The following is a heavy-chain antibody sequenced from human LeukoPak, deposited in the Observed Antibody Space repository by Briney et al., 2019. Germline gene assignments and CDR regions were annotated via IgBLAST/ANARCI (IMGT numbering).Heavy chain of an antibody. V-gene: IGHV3-21*04. Sequence: GGSLRLSCAASGFTFSSYSMNWVRQAPGKGLEWVSSISSSSSYIYYADSVKGRFTISRDNAKNSLYLQMNSLRAEDTALYYCAKDFVRYNIQFDYWGQGALATVSS. CDR2: ISSSSSYI. CDR3: AKDFVRYNIQFDY. CDR1: GFTFSSYS. D-gene: IGHD1-14*01. J-gene: IGHJ4*02.